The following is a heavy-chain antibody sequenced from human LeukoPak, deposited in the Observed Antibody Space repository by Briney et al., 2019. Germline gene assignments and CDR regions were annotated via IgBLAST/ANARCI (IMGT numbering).Heavy chain of an antibody. CDR3: ARDNYAGANWFDP. J-gene: IGHJ5*02. D-gene: IGHD1-7*01. V-gene: IGHV1-69*05. CDR1: GGTFSSDA. CDR2: IIPIFGTA. Sequence: SVKVSCKASGGTFSSDAISWVRQAPGQGLEWMGGIIPIFGTANYAQKFQGRVTITTDESTSTAYMELSSLRSEDTAVYYCARDNYAGANWFDPWGQGTLVTVSS.